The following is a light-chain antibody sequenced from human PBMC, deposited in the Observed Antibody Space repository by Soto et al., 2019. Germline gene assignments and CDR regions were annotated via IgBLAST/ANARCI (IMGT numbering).Light chain of an antibody. CDR1: QTISSW. CDR3: QQYNDYSWT. CDR2: KAS. V-gene: IGKV1-5*03. J-gene: IGKJ1*01. Sequence: DIQMTQSPSTLSGSVGDRVTITCRASQTISSWLAWYQQKPGKAPKLLIYKASTLKSGVPSRFSGSGSGTEFTLNISSLQPDDFATYYCQQYNDYSWTFGQGTKVDIK.